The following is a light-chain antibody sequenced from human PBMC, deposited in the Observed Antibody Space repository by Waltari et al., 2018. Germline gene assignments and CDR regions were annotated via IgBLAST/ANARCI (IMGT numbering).Light chain of an antibody. CDR2: DVS. J-gene: IGLJ2*01. V-gene: IGLV2-14*01. Sequence: QSALTQPASVSGSPGQSITISCTGTSSDVGGYNYVPWYQQHPGKAPKLMVYDVSKRPSGVSNRLAGSKSGKTASLTISGLQAEDEADYYCSSYTSSSTWVFGGGTKLTVL. CDR1: SSDVGGYNY. CDR3: SSYTSSSTWV.